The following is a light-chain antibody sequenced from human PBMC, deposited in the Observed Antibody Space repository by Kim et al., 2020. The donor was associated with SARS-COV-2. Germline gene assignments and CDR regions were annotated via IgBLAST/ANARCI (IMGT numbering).Light chain of an antibody. J-gene: IGKJ4*02. CDR3: QQYSYLPPLT. CDR2: EAS. CDR1: QDNGSY. V-gene: IGKV1-33*01. Sequence: SGGDRRTFTCQASQDNGSYLNWYHQKPGKAPKLLIFEASTLQTGVPSRFSGSGSGTDFSFTITNLQPEDVGTYYCQQYSYLPPLTFGGGTKVDIK.